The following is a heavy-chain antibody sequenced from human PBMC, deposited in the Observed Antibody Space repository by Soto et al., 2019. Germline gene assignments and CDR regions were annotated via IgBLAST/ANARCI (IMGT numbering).Heavy chain of an antibody. D-gene: IGHD6-13*01. CDR2: IIPIFGTA. V-gene: IGHV1-69*13. CDR3: GISLGQVPSKSSSSPPLGY. CDR1: GGTFSSYA. Sequence: SVKVSCKASGGTFSSYAISWVRQAPGQGLEWMGGIIPIFGTANYAQKFQGRVTITADESTSTAYMELSSLRSEDTAVYYCGISLGQVPSKSSSSPPLGYWGQGTLVTVSS. J-gene: IGHJ4*02.